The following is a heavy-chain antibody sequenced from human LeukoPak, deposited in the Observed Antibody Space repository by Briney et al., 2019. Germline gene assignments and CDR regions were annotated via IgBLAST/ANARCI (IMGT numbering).Heavy chain of an antibody. D-gene: IGHD6-19*01. Sequence: SQTLSLTCTVSGGSISSGDYYWSWIRQPPGKGLEWIGYIYYSGSTYYNPSLKSRVTISVDTSKNQFSLKLSSVTAADTAVYYCARRIAVAGYFDYWGQGTLVTVSS. V-gene: IGHV4-30-4*08. CDR1: GGSISSGDYY. J-gene: IGHJ4*02. CDR2: IYYSGST. CDR3: ARRIAVAGYFDY.